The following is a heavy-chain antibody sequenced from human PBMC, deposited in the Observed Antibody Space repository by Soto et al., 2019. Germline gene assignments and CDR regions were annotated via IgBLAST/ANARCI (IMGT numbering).Heavy chain of an antibody. V-gene: IGHV4-30-4*01. CDR1: GDSISNCDYY. CDR2: IDYSGST. J-gene: IGHJ6*02. CDR3: AREGPYYCGMAV. Sequence: LSLTPTVSGDSISNCDYYRDWIRQSPGKGLEWIASIDYSGSTYYNPSLRSRVVISANTSNNLFSLKLGSVTAADTALYACAREGPYYCGMAVWDQGTTGTV.